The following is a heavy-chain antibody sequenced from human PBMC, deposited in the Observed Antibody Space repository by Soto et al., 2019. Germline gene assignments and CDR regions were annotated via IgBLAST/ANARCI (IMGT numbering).Heavy chain of an antibody. CDR3: ATDGPGKQSLVGYYFDY. D-gene: IGHD6-19*01. V-gene: IGHV3-30*03. Sequence: QVQLVESGGGVVQPGRFLRLSCAASGFTFSDCGMHWVRQAPGKGLEWVAVISSDGSKKYYVDSVEGRFTISRDNSKNTLFLQMDSLRGEDTAVYYCATDGPGKQSLVGYYFDYWGQGTLVTVSS. J-gene: IGHJ4*02. CDR1: GFTFSDCG. CDR2: ISSDGSKK.